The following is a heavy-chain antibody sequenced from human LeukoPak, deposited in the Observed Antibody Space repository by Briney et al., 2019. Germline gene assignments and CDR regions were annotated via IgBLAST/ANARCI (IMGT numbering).Heavy chain of an antibody. D-gene: IGHD3-3*02. CDR1: GFTFSSYE. V-gene: IGHV3-21*01. J-gene: IGHJ4*02. CDR3: ARDLLDSPDFDY. Sequence: GGSLRLSCAASGFTFSSYEMNWVRQAPGKGLEWVSSISSSSTYIYYADSVKGRFTISRDNAKNSLFLQMNSLRAEDTAVYYCARDLLDSPDFDYWGQRTLVTVSS. CDR2: ISSSSTYI.